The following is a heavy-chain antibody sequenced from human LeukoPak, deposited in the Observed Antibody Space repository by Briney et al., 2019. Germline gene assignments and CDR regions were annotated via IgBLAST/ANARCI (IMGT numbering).Heavy chain of an antibody. CDR2: IYHSGST. D-gene: IGHD5-24*01. Sequence: PSETLSLTCAVYGGSFSGYYWGWVRQSPGKGLEWIGSIYHSGSTYYIPSLQSRVTTSIDTSKNQFSLKLSSVTAADTAVYYCARGVDGYNAYWGQGTLVTVSS. V-gene: IGHV4-38-2*01. J-gene: IGHJ4*02. CDR1: GGSFSGYY. CDR3: ARGVDGYNAY.